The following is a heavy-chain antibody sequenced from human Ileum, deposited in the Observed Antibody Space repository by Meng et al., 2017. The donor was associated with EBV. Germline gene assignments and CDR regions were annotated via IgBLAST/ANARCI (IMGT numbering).Heavy chain of an antibody. CDR1: GGSISSSSYY. CDR3: ARGQKGYFDL. CDR2: IYNSGST. V-gene: IGHV4-30-4*01. Sequence: QWPRQRAGQVRLKPAQTLSFACIFAGGSISSSSYYWSSIRQPPGKGLEWSGHIYNSGSTYYNPSLKSRITISEVTSKNQFSLKLSSVTAADTAVYYCARGQKGYFDLWGRGTLVTVSS. J-gene: IGHJ2*01.